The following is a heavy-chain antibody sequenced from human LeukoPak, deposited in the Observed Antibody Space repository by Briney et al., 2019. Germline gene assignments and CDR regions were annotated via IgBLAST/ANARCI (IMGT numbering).Heavy chain of an antibody. CDR3: ANLPTGGRNYPVDY. J-gene: IGHJ4*02. D-gene: IGHD4-11*01. Sequence: GGSLRLSCAASGFTFSSYEMNWVRQAPGKGLEWVSYISSSGSTIYYADSVKGRFTISRDNAKNSLYLRMNSLRAEDTAVYYCANLPTGGRNYPVDYWGQGTLVTVSS. V-gene: IGHV3-48*03. CDR1: GFTFSSYE. CDR2: ISSSGSTI.